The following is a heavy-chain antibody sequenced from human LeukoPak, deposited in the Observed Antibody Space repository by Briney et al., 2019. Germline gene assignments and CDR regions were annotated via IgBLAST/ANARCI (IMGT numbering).Heavy chain of an antibody. CDR1: GFTFSSYW. V-gene: IGHV3-74*01. CDR2: INSDGSST. D-gene: IGHD3-10*01. Sequence: PGGSLRLSCAASGFTFSSYWMHWVRQAPEKGLVWVSHINSDGSSTSYADSVKGRFTISRDNAKNTLYLQMNSLRAEDTAVYYCARGLLWFGDPLRNWFDPWGQGTLVTVSS. CDR3: ARGLLWFGDPLRNWFDP. J-gene: IGHJ5*02.